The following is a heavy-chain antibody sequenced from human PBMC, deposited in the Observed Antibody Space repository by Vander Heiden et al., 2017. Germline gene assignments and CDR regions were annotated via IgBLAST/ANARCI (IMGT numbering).Heavy chain of an antibody. CDR1: GYSFTSYC. CDR2: IYPGNSDT. Sequence: EVQLVQSGAEVNKPGEPLKISCQGSGYSFTSYCIGWVRQRPGKGLEWMGIIYPGNSDTRDSPSFQGQVTISADKSISTAYLQWSSLKASDTAMYYCARRARYYYDSSGYYFDYWGQGTLVTVSS. D-gene: IGHD3-22*01. V-gene: IGHV5-51*01. CDR3: ARRARYYYDSSGYYFDY. J-gene: IGHJ4*01.